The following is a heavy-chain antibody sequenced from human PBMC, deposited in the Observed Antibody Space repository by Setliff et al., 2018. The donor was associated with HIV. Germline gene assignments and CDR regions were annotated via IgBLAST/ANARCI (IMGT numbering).Heavy chain of an antibody. J-gene: IGHJ4*02. D-gene: IGHD2-8*01. CDR1: GFTFSSYS. CDR2: ISSSSSYI. Sequence: PGGSLRLSCAASGFTFSSYSMNWVRQAPGKGLEWVSSISSSSSYIYYADSVKGRFTISRDNAKNSLYLQMNSLRAEDTAVYYCARAEGPIVLMVYAIRAGGDYWGQGTLVTVS. V-gene: IGHV3-21*01. CDR3: ARAEGPIVLMVYAIRAGGDY.